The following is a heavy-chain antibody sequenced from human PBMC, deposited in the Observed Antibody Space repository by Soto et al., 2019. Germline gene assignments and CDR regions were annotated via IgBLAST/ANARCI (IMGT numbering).Heavy chain of an antibody. CDR2: FDPEDGET. D-gene: IGHD5-18*01. CDR3: ATGGRYSYGPYYFDY. Sequence: ASVKVSCKVSGYTLTELSMHWVRQAPGKGLEWMGGFDPEDGETIYAQKFQGRVTMTEDTSTDTAYMELSSLRSEDTAVYYCATGGRYSYGPYYFDYWGQGTLVTVSS. CDR1: GYTLTELS. J-gene: IGHJ4*02. V-gene: IGHV1-24*01.